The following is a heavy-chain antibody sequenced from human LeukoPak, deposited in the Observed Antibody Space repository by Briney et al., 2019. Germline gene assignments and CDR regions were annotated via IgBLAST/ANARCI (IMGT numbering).Heavy chain of an antibody. CDR1: GYIFTDYY. D-gene: IGHD3-22*01. CDR2: INPNSGGT. CDR3: ARGGASSYYDSSGYSDY. V-gene: IGHV1/OR15-1*01. Sequence: ASVKVSCKASGYIFTDYYMHWVRQAPGQELGWMGRINPNSGGTNYAQKFQGRVTMTRDTSISTAYTELSSLRSEDTATYYCARGGASSYYDSSGYSDYWGQGTLVTVSS. J-gene: IGHJ4*02.